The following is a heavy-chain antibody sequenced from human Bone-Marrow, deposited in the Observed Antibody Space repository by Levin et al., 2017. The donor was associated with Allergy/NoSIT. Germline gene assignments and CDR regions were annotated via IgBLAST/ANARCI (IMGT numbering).Heavy chain of an antibody. D-gene: IGHD6-19*01. V-gene: IGHV5-51*01. CDR3: ARPGEQWLVPWGDAFDI. J-gene: IGHJ3*02. CDR1: GYSFTSYW. Sequence: GESLKISCKGSGYSFTSYWIGWVRQMPGKGLEWMGIIYPGDSDTRYSPSFQGQVTISADKSISTAYLQWSSLKASDTAMYYCARPGEQWLVPWGDAFDIWGQGTMVTVSS. CDR2: IYPGDSDT.